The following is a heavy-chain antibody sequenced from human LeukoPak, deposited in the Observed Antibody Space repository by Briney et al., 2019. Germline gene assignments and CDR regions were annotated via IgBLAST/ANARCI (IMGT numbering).Heavy chain of an antibody. CDR2: INHSGST. V-gene: IGHV4-34*01. Sequence: PSETLSLTCAVYGGSFSGYYWSWIRQPPGKGLEWIGEINHSGSTNYNPSLKSRVTISVDTPKNQFSLKLSSVTAADTAVYYCARYPRPRSSTSSGAWDYWGQGTLVTVSS. D-gene: IGHD2-2*01. CDR3: ARYPRPRSSTSSGAWDY. CDR1: GGSFSGYY. J-gene: IGHJ4*02.